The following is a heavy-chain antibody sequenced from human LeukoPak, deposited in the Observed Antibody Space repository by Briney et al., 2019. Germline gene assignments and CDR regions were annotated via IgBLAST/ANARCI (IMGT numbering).Heavy chain of an antibody. CDR3: ARGGSLTVRGWGFYYYYYMDV. J-gene: IGHJ6*03. CDR2: MNPNSGNT. V-gene: IGHV1-8*02. D-gene: IGHD3-10*01. Sequence: GASVKVSCKASGGTFSSYAINWVRQATGQGLEWMGWMNPNSGNTGYAQKFQGRVTMTRNTSISTAYMELSSLRSEDTAVYYCARGGSLTVRGWGFYYYYYMDVWGKGTTVTISS. CDR1: GGTFSSYA.